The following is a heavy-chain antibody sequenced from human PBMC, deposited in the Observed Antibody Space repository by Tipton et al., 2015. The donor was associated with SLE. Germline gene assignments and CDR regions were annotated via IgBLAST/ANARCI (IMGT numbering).Heavy chain of an antibody. J-gene: IGHJ3*02. D-gene: IGHD5-24*01. V-gene: IGHV3-21*01. CDR3: ARGGYNAAFDI. CDR2: ISAGGADF. CDR1: GLTFSTYS. Sequence: SLRLSCAASGLTFSTYSMNWVRQAPGKGLEWVSYISAGGADFDYGASVKGRFAVSRDNAKNSLYLQMNSLRGEDTAVYYCARGGYNAAFDIWGQGTMVTVSS.